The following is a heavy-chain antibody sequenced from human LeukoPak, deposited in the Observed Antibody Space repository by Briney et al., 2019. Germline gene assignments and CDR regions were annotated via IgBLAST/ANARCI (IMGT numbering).Heavy chain of an antibody. J-gene: IGHJ5*02. CDR1: GGSFSGYY. Sequence: PSETLSLTCAVYGGSFSGYYWSWIRQPPGKGLEWIGEINHSGSTNYNPSLKSRVTISVDTSKNQFSLKLSSVTAADTAVYYCARGRIQLWLLTWGQGPLVTVSS. CDR3: ARGRIQLWLLT. V-gene: IGHV4-34*01. CDR2: INHSGST. D-gene: IGHD5-18*01.